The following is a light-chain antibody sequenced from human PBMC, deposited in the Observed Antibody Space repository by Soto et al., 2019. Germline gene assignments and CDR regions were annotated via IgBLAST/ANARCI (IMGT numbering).Light chain of an antibody. J-gene: IGKJ3*01. CDR1: QSISSW. CDR2: GAS. CDR3: QQADSFPFT. Sequence: DIQMTQSPSSVSASVGDRVTMSCRASQSISSWLAWYQQKPGKGPKLLIYGASSLQSGVPSRFSGSGSGTDFTLTIISLQPEDFATYFCQQADSFPFTFGPGTKVVTK. V-gene: IGKV1-12*01.